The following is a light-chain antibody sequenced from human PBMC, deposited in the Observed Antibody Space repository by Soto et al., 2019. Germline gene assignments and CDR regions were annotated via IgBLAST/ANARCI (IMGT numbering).Light chain of an antibody. J-gene: IGLJ1*01. CDR3: SSYTTSITYV. CDR1: SSDVGGYNY. V-gene: IGLV2-14*01. CDR2: DVS. Sequence: QSALTQPASVSGSPGQSIAISCTGTSSDVGGYNYVSWYQQHPGKAPKLILCDVSNRPSGVSDRFSGSKSGNTASLTISGLQAEDEADYYCSSYTTSITYVFGTGTKVTVL.